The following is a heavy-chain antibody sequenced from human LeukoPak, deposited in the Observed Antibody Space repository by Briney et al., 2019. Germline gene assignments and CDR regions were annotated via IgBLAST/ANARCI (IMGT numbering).Heavy chain of an antibody. Sequence: GASVKVSSKASGYTFTGYYMQWVRQAPGQGLEWMGWINPNSGGTNYAQKFQGRVTMTRDTSISTAYMELSRLRSDDTAVYYCARVKSSSGWPYYFDYWGQGTLVTVSS. CDR2: INPNSGGT. V-gene: IGHV1-2*02. CDR3: ARVKSSSGWPYYFDY. D-gene: IGHD6-19*01. CDR1: GYTFTGYY. J-gene: IGHJ4*02.